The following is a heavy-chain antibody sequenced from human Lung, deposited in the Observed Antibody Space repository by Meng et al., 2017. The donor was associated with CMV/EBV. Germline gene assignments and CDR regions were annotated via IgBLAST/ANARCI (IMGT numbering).Heavy chain of an antibody. CDR3: AHDTSGYYFDY. CDR2: IYYRGST. Sequence: GSLRLSCTVSGGSISSTTYYWGWIRQPPGKGLEWIGSIYYRGSTYYNPSLKSRVTISVDTSKNQFSPNLSSVTAADTAVYYCAHDTSGYYFDYWGQGTLVTVSS. V-gene: IGHV4-39*01. CDR1: GGSISSTTYY. J-gene: IGHJ4*03. D-gene: IGHD3-22*01.